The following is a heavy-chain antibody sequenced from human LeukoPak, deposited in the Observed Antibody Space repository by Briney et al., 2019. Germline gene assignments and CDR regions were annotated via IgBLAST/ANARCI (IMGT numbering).Heavy chain of an antibody. CDR2: IKQDGSEK. CDR3: ARAGRYDILTGYSYFDY. V-gene: IGHV3-7*01. CDR1: GFTFSSYW. Sequence: GGSLRLSCAASGFTFSSYWMSWVRQAPGKGLEWVANIKQDGSEKYYVDSVKGRFTISRDNAKNSLYLQMNSLRAEDTAVYYCARAGRYDILTGYSYFDYWGQGTLVTVSS. D-gene: IGHD3-9*01. J-gene: IGHJ4*02.